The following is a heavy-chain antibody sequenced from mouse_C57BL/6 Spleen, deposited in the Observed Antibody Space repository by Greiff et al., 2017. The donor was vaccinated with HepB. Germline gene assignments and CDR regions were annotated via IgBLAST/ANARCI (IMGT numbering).Heavy chain of an antibody. J-gene: IGHJ4*01. CDR3: ARGLLRLRGAMDY. V-gene: IGHV1-55*01. CDR2: IYPGSGST. Sequence: QVQLQQSGAELVKPGASVKMSCKASGYTFTSYWITWVKQRPGQGLEWIGDIYPGSGSTNYNEKFKSKATLTVDTSSSTAYMQLSSLTSEDSAVYYCARGLLRLRGAMDYWGQGTSVTVSS. D-gene: IGHD1-2*01. CDR1: GYTFTSYW.